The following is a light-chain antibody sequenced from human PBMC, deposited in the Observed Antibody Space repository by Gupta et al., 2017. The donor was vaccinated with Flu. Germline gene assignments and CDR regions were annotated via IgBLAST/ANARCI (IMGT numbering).Light chain of an antibody. CDR1: SGSIASNY. J-gene: IGLJ3*02. Sequence: SSGSIASNYVQWYQQRPGSSPTTVIYEDNQRPSGVPDRFSGSIDSSSNSASLTISGLKTEDEADYYCQSYDSSNWVFGGGTKLTGL. CDR2: EDN. CDR3: QSYDSSNWV. V-gene: IGLV6-57*01.